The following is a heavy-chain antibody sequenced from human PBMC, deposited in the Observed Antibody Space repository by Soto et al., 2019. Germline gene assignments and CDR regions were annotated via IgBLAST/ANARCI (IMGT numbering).Heavy chain of an antibody. J-gene: IGHJ6*02. CDR1: GFSLNTGGMC. V-gene: IGHV2-70*19. CDR3: VRTHGGYTAYYGMDV. Sequence: SGPTLVNPSQTLTLTCTFSGFSLNTGGMCLSWVRQPTGKALEWLAVVRWDDEKHFSTSLRNRISVSKDASGDRVVLTIANMDPADSGTYYCVRTHGGYTAYYGMDVWGPGTTVTGSS. CDR2: VRWDDEK. D-gene: IGHD5-12*01.